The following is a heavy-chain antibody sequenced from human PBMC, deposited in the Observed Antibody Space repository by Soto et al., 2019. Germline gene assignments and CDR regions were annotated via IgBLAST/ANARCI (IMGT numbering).Heavy chain of an antibody. CDR2: INPNSGGT. D-gene: IGHD2-2*01. J-gene: IGHJ5*02. CDR1: GYTFTGYY. CDR3: ARDQYCISTSCYGDWFDP. V-gene: IGHV1-2*04. Sequence: ASVKVSCKASGYTFTGYYMHWVRQAPGQGLEWMGWINPNSGGTNYAQKFRGWVTMTRDTSISTAYMELSRLRSDDTAVYYCARDQYCISTSCYGDWFDPWGQGTLVTVSS.